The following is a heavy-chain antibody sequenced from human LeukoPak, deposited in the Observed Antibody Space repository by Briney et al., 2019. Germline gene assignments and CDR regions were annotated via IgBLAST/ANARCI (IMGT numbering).Heavy chain of an antibody. CDR1: GYSFTSYW. V-gene: IGHV5-51*01. Sequence: GESLQISCKGSGYSFTSYWIGWVRQMPGKGLEWMGIIYPGDSDTTYSPSFQGQVTISADKSISTAYLQWSSLKASDTAMYYCARMPHSHYDFWSGYPTYWYFDLWGRGTLVTVSS. CDR3: ARMPHSHYDFWSGYPTYWYFDL. CDR2: IYPGDSDT. D-gene: IGHD3-3*01. J-gene: IGHJ2*01.